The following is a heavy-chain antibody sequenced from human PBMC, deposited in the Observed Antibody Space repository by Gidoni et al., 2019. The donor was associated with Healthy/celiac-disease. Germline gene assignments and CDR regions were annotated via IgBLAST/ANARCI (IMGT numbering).Heavy chain of an antibody. CDR2: INHSGST. Sequence: QVQLQQWGAGLLKPSETLSLTCAVYGGSFSGYYWSWIRQPPGQGLEWIGEINHSGSTNYNPSLKSRVTISVDTSKNQFSLKLSSVTAADTAVYYCARELPVAGLFDYWGQGTLVTVSS. CDR3: ARELPVAGLFDY. V-gene: IGHV4-34*01. J-gene: IGHJ4*02. CDR1: GGSFSGYY. D-gene: IGHD6-19*01.